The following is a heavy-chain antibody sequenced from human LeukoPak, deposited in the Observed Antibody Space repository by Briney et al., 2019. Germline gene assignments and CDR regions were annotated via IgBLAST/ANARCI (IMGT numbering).Heavy chain of an antibody. CDR2: ISGSTSYI. V-gene: IGHV3-21*01. CDR3: ARGSDFVWGSYRPYFDY. D-gene: IGHD3-16*02. Sequence: GGSLRLSCVASAFTFRTYSMHWVRQAPGKGLEWVSSISGSTSYIYYADSVRGRFTISRDNAKNSLYLQMNSLRAEDTAVYYCARGSDFVWGSYRPYFDYWGQGTLVTVAS. CDR1: AFTFRTYS. J-gene: IGHJ4*02.